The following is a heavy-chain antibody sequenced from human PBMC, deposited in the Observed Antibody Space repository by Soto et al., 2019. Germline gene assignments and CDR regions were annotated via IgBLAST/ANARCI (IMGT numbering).Heavy chain of an antibody. V-gene: IGHV3-48*01. D-gene: IGHD3-16*01. CDR2: ISSSGNTI. J-gene: IGHJ4*02. CDR3: AKEGTKGGLFDY. Sequence: EVQLVESGGGLVQPGGSLRLSCEVSGFTFSSCSMNWVRQAPGKGLQWVSYISSSGNTIYYADSVKGRFTISRDNAKNSLFLHMNSLTAEDTAVYYCAKEGTKGGLFDYWGQGILVTVSS. CDR1: GFTFSSCS.